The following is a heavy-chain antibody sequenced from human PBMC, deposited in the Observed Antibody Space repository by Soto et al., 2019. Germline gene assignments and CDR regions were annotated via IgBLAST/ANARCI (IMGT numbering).Heavy chain of an antibody. Sequence: SETLSLTCTVSGGSISSSSYYWGWIRQPPGKGLEWIGSIYYSGSTYYNPSLKSGVTISVDTSKNQFSLKLSSVTAADTAEYYCARHVPLYDFWSGYYTYYYYYYLDVWGKGTTVTVSS. CDR2: IYYSGST. CDR1: GGSISSSSYY. J-gene: IGHJ6*03. D-gene: IGHD3-3*01. V-gene: IGHV4-39*01. CDR3: ARHVPLYDFWSGYYTYYYYYYLDV.